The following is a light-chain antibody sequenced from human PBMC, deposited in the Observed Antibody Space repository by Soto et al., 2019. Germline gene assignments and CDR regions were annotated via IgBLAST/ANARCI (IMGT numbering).Light chain of an antibody. CDR2: DAS. V-gene: IGKV3-15*01. Sequence: EVVMTQSPATLSVSPGEGATLSCRASQSVRIYVAWYQRKPGQAPRLVIYDASIRATGIPTRFSGSGSGTEFTLTISSLQSEDFAVYYCEQYSDWSITFGRGTRLDMK. CDR1: QSVRIY. J-gene: IGKJ5*01. CDR3: EQYSDWSIT.